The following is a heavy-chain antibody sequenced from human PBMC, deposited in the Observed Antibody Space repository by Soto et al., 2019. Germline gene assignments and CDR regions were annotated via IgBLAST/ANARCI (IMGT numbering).Heavy chain of an antibody. V-gene: IGHV1-69*13. D-gene: IGHD3-10*01. CDR3: ARDLVTMVRGVIIKDYYYGMDV. CDR2: IIPIFGTA. J-gene: IGHJ6*02. CDR1: GGTFSSYA. Sequence: SVKVSCKASGGTFSSYAISWVRQAPGQGLEWMGGIIPIFGTANYAQKFQGRVTITADESTSTAYMELSSLRSEDTAVHYCARDLVTMVRGVIIKDYYYGMDVWGQGTTVTVSS.